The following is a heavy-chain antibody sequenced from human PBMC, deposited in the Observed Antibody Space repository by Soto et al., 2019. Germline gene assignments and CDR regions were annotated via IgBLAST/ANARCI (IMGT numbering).Heavy chain of an antibody. V-gene: IGHV4-59*01. D-gene: IGHD3-22*01. CDR2: VYYSGST. CDR3: ARGSSGYNPGD. Sequence: QVQLQESGPGLVKPSETLSLTCTVSGGSISSYYWSWIRQPPGKGLQWIGYVYYSGSTNYNPSLKSRVTISVDTSKNQLSLILSSVTAADTAVYYCARGSSGYNPGDWGQGILVTVSS. CDR1: GGSISSYY. J-gene: IGHJ4*02.